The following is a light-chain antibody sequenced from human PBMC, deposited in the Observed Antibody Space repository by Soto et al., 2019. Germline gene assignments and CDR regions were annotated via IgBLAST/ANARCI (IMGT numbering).Light chain of an antibody. V-gene: IGKV1-39*01. J-gene: IGKJ3*01. CDR2: GAS. Sequence: DNQMTQSPSSLSASVGDRVTITCRASQSISTYLNWYQQKPGKAPKLLIYGASSLQSGVPSKFSGSGSGTDFSLTISSLQPEDFATYYCQQSYSTPLTFGPGTKVYVK. CDR1: QSISTY. CDR3: QQSYSTPLT.